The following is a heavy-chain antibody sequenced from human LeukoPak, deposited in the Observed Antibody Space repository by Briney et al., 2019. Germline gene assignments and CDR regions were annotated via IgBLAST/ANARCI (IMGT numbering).Heavy chain of an antibody. CDR1: GFTFSTYC. V-gene: IGHV3-74*01. J-gene: IGHJ4*02. CDR2: ICPDGTVT. CDR3: VRDFRSADY. Sequence: GGSLRLSCAAPGFTFSTYCMHWVRQAPGKGPMWVSRICPDGTVTNYADSVEARFIISRDNARNTVYLQMNSLRVEDTAVYYCVRDFRSADYWGQGTLVTVSS.